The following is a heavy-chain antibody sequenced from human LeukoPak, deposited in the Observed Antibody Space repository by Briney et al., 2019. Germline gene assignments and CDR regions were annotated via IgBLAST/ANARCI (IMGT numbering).Heavy chain of an antibody. D-gene: IGHD3-22*01. Sequence: SETLSLTCTVSGGSISSYYWSWIRQPAGKGLEWIGRIYTSGSTNYNPSLKSRVTMSVDTSKNQFSLKLSSVTAADTAVYYCARGSHYYDSSGYYEGAEYFQHWGQGTLVTVSS. CDR2: IYTSGST. CDR3: ARGSHYYDSSGYYEGAEYFQH. CDR1: GGSISSYY. J-gene: IGHJ1*01. V-gene: IGHV4-4*07.